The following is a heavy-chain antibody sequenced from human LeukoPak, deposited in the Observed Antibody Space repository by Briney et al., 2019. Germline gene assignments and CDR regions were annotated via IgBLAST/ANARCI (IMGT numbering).Heavy chain of an antibody. CDR1: GFTFSSYS. CDR2: ISSSSSYI. CDR3: ARGSEYYYDSSGQGDY. V-gene: IGHV3-21*01. D-gene: IGHD3-22*01. Sequence: PGGSLRLSCAASGFTFSSYSMNWVRQAPGKGLEWVSSISSSSSYIYYADSVKGRFTISRDNAKNSLYLQMNSLRAEDTAVYYCARGSEYYYDSSGQGDYWGQGTLVTVSS. J-gene: IGHJ4*02.